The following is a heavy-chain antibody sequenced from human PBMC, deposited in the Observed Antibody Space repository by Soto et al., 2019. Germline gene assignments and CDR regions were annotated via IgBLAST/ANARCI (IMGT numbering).Heavy chain of an antibody. Sequence: QVQLVQSGTEVKKPGSSVKVSCKASGGTFRNYPINWVRQAPGQGLEWMGSIFPLTDIPDYAQNFQARLTSSADKSTSTAYMELSSLTSDDTDMYCCARGPLVVLNYFESWGQGTLVTVSS. J-gene: IGHJ4*02. V-gene: IGHV1-69*02. CDR1: GGTFRNYP. CDR2: IFPLTDIP. CDR3: ARGPLVVLNYFES.